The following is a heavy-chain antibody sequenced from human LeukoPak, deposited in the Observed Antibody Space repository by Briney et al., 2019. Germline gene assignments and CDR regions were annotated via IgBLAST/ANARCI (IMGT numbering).Heavy chain of an antibody. CDR2: ISRSSSYI. V-gene: IGHV3-21*01. Sequence: GESLKISCAASGFTFSSYSMNWVRQAPGKGLEWVSSISRSSSYIYYADSVKGRFTISRDNAKNSLYLQMNSLRAEDTAVYYCARREEMGAFDIWGQGTMVTVSS. D-gene: IGHD5-24*01. J-gene: IGHJ3*02. CDR3: ARREEMGAFDI. CDR1: GFTFSSYS.